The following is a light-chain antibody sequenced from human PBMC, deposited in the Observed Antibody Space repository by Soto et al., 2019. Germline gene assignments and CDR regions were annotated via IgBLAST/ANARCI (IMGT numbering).Light chain of an antibody. CDR2: CNS. V-gene: IGLV1-40*01. CDR1: SSNIGAGYD. Sequence: QSVLTQPPSVSGAPGQRVTISCTGSSSNIGAGYDVHWYQQLPGTAPKLLIYCNSNRPSGVPDRFSGSKSGTSASLAITGLQADDEADYYCQSYDSSLSGYVFGTGTKLTVL. CDR3: QSYDSSLSGYV. J-gene: IGLJ1*01.